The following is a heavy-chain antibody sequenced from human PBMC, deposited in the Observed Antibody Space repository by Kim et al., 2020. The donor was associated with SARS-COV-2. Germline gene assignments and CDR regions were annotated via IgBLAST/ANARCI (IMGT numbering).Heavy chain of an antibody. Sequence: SETLSLTCTVSGGSVSSGSYYWSWIRQPPGKGLEWIGYIYYSGSTNYNPSLKSRVTISVDTSKNQFSLKLSSVTAADTAVYYCARGYCSGGSCSRVDYWG. CDR1: GGSVSSGSYY. V-gene: IGHV4-61*01. CDR2: IYYSGST. J-gene: IGHJ4*01. CDR3: ARGYCSGGSCSRVDY. D-gene: IGHD2-15*01.